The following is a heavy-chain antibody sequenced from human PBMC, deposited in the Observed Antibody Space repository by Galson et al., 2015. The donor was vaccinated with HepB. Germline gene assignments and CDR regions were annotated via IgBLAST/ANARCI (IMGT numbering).Heavy chain of an antibody. V-gene: IGHV3-30*18. CDR3: AKDASGYDFWSGYLGGYYGMDV. D-gene: IGHD3-3*01. Sequence: SLRLSCAASGFTFSSYGMHWVRQAPGKGLEWVAVISYDGSNKYYADSVKGRFTISRDNSKNTLYLQMNSLRAEDTAVYYCAKDASGYDFWSGYLGGYYGMDVWGKGTTVTVSS. CDR2: ISYDGSNK. CDR1: GFTFSSYG. J-gene: IGHJ6*04.